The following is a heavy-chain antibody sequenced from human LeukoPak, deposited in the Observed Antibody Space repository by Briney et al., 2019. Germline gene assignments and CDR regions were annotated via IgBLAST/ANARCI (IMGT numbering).Heavy chain of an antibody. CDR1: VFTFSDYY. V-gene: IGHV3-11*04. Sequence: PGVPLRLSCAASVFTFSDYYMSWLRQAPGKGLEWVSYISSSGSTIYYADSGKGRFTISRDNAKNSLYLQMNSLRAEDTAVYYCARVGGDYSNLDYWGQGTLVTVSS. D-gene: IGHD4-11*01. J-gene: IGHJ4*02. CDR2: ISSSGSTI. CDR3: ARVGGDYSNLDY.